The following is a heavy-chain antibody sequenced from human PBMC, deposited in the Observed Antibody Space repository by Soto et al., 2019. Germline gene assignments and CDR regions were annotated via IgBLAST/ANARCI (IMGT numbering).Heavy chain of an antibody. CDR2: VFYGANT. J-gene: IGHJ4*02. CDR1: GGPFASSNYY. V-gene: IGHV4-39*01. Sequence: QLQLQGSGPGLVKPSETLSLTCTVSGGPFASSNYYWGLIRQPPVEGLEWIGSVFYGANTYYNPALTNRINISADTSKNQFSLRWTSVTAADTAVYYCARHGAWAPLDDWGQGTLVTVSS. D-gene: IGHD3-16*01. CDR3: ARHGAWAPLDD.